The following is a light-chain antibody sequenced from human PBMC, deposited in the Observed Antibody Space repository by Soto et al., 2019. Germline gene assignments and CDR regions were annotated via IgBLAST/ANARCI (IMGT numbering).Light chain of an antibody. CDR2: EEY. Sequence: DIQMTQSPSTLSASVGDRVTITCRASQSISSWLAWYQQKPGKAPKLLIYEEYSSEIGVQPRFSGSGFGTEFTLTSRSLQPDDFATYYCQHYKESSTFGQGTRLEIK. CDR1: QSISSW. V-gene: IGKV1-5*03. J-gene: IGKJ1*01. CDR3: QHYKESST.